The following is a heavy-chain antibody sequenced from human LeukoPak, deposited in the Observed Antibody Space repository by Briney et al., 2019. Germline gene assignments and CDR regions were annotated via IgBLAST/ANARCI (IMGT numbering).Heavy chain of an antibody. CDR1: GFTFSSYV. J-gene: IGHJ4*02. Sequence: GGSLRLSCAASGFTFSSYVMSWVRQTPGKGLEWVSYISASGATTYFADSVKGRFTISRDNSKNTLYLQMNSLRAEDTAVYYCAKDHPPNQLSSGWYYFDYWGQGTLVTVSS. CDR3: AKDHPPNQLSSGWYYFDY. V-gene: IGHV3-23*01. D-gene: IGHD6-19*01. CDR2: ISASGATT.